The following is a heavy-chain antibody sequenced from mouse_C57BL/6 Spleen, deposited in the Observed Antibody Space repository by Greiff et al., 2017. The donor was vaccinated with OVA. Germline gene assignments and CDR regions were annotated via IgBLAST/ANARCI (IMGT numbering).Heavy chain of an antibody. CDR2: IDPSDSYT. D-gene: IGHD1-2*01. CDR3: ARRDYGLDY. CDR1: GYTFTSYW. Sequence: VQLQQSGAELVMPGASVKLSCKASGYTFTSYWMHWVKQRPGQGLEWIGEIDPSDSYTNYNQKFKGKSTLTVDKSSSTAYMQLSSLTSEDSAVYYCARRDYGLDYWGQGTSVTVSS. J-gene: IGHJ4*01. V-gene: IGHV1-69*01.